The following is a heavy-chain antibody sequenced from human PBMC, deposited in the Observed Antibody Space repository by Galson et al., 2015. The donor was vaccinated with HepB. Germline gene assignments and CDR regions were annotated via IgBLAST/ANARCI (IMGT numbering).Heavy chain of an antibody. CDR3: ARGGIAAAGTGGPYYYGMDV. D-gene: IGHD6-13*01. V-gene: IGHV3-13*05. CDR2: IGTAGDP. J-gene: IGHJ6*02. Sequence: SLRLSCAASGFTFSSYDMHWVRQATGKGLEWVSAIGTAGDPYYPGSVKGRFTISRENAKNSLYLQMNSLRAGDTAVYYCARGGIAAAGTGGPYYYGMDVWGQGTTVTVSS. CDR1: GFTFSSYD.